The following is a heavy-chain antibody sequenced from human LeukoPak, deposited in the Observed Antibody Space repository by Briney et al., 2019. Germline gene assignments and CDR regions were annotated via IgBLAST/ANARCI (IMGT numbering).Heavy chain of an antibody. CDR1: GFTFSSYA. J-gene: IGHJ4*02. CDR3: VKSAYSSAFDY. D-gene: IGHD6-19*01. Sequence: GGSLRLACSASGFTFSSYAMHWVRQAPGKGLEYVSAISSNGGSTYYADSVKGRFTISRDNSKNTLYLQMSSLRAEDTAVYYCVKSAYSSAFDYWGQGTLVTVSS. V-gene: IGHV3-64D*06. CDR2: ISSNGGST.